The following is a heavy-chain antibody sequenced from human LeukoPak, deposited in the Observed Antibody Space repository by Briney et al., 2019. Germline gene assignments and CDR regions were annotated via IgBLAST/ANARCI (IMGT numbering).Heavy chain of an antibody. CDR1: GFTFSSNY. J-gene: IGHJ5*02. Sequence: PGGSLRLSCAASGFTFSSNYMSWVRQAPGKGLEWVSGISGGGGTTYYADSVKGRFTISRDNSKNTLYLQMDSLRAEDTALYYCAKGSGINHYHWIDPWGQGTLVTVSS. D-gene: IGHD1-14*01. V-gene: IGHV3-23*01. CDR3: AKGSGINHYHWIDP. CDR2: ISGGGGTT.